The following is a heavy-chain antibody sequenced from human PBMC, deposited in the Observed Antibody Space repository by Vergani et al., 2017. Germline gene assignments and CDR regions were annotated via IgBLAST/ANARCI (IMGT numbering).Heavy chain of an antibody. CDR2: IYYSGCT. D-gene: IGHD6-13*01. CDR1: GGSISSYY. Sequence: QVQLQESGPGLVKPSETLSPTCPVPGGSISSYYWSWIRQPPGKGLEWIVYIYYSGCTNHNPSLKSRVTISVDTSKNQFSLKLSSVTAADTALCYCARTPRWAAAGTYFQHWGQGTLVTVSS. J-gene: IGHJ1*01. V-gene: IGHV4-59*01. CDR3: ARTPRWAAAGTYFQH.